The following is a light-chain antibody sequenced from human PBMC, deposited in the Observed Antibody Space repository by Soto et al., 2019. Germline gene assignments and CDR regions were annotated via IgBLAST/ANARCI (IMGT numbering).Light chain of an antibody. CDR1: QSVSNN. CDR2: FAS. Sequence: EIVMTQSPATLSVSPGEKATLSCRASQSVSNNLAWYQQKPGQAPRLLIYFASTRATGIPARFSGSGSGTEFTLTISSLESEAVAVYYCQQYNKWPLTFGGGTKVETK. V-gene: IGKV3-15*01. CDR3: QQYNKWPLT. J-gene: IGKJ4*01.